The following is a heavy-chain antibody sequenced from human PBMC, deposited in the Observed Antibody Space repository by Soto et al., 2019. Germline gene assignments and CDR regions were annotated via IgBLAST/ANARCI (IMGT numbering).Heavy chain of an antibody. D-gene: IGHD3-3*01. V-gene: IGHV4-31*03. CDR3: ARDNQDSGYDFWSGTPIRGNYYGMDV. CDR2: IYYSGST. Sequence: TLSLPCTVSGGSISSGGYYWSWIRQHPGKGLEWIGYIYYSGSTYYNPSLKSRVTISVDTSKNQFSLKLSSVTAADTAVYYCARDNQDSGYDFWSGTPIRGNYYGMDVWGQGTTVTVSS. CDR1: GGSISSGGYY. J-gene: IGHJ6*02.